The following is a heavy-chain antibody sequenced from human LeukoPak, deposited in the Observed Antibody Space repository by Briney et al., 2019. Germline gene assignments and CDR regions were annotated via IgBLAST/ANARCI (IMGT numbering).Heavy chain of an antibody. CDR2: IYHSGST. Sequence: SETLSLTCAVSGYSISSGYYWGWIRQPPGKGLEWIGSIYHSGSTYYNPSLKSRVTMSVDTSKNQFSLKLSSVTAADTAVYYCARDDDGSGSSYYWGQGTLVTVSS. CDR1: GYSISSGYY. V-gene: IGHV4-38-2*02. CDR3: ARDDDGSGSSYY. J-gene: IGHJ4*02. D-gene: IGHD3-10*01.